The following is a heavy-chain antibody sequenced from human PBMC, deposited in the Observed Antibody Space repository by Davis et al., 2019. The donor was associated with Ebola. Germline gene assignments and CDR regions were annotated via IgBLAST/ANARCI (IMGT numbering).Heavy chain of an antibody. CDR2: IYYSGST. Sequence: SETLSLTCTVSGGSISSYYWSRIRQPPGKGLEWIGFIYYSGSTNYNPSLNSRVTISVDTSKNQFSLKLSSVTAADTAVYYCARRGSTWYNLDYWGQGSLVTVSS. CDR1: GGSISSYY. CDR3: ARRGSTWYNLDY. J-gene: IGHJ4*02. V-gene: IGHV4-59*01. D-gene: IGHD6-13*01.